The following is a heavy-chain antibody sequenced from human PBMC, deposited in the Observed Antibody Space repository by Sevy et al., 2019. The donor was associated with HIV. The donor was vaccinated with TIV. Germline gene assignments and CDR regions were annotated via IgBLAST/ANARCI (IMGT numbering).Heavy chain of an antibody. CDR3: ARGPVTTVTMRPLGAFDI. V-gene: IGHV3-30-3*01. J-gene: IGHJ3*02. D-gene: IGHD4-17*01. Sequence: EGSLRLSCAASGFTFSSYAMHWVRQAPGKELEWVAVISYDGSNKYYADSVKGRFTISRDNSKNTLYLQMNSLRAEDTDVYYCARGPVTTVTMRPLGAFDIWGQGTMVTVSS. CDR2: ISYDGSNK. CDR1: GFTFSSYA.